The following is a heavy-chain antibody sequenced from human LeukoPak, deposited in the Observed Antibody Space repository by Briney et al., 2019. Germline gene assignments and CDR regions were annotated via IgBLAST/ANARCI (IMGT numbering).Heavy chain of an antibody. D-gene: IGHD3-3*01. V-gene: IGHV5-51*01. CDR1: GYSFTSYR. CDR2: IYPGDSDT. Sequence: RGESLKISCEGSGYSFTSYRIGWVRQMPGKGLEWMGIIYPGDSDTRYSPSFQGQVTISADKSISTAYLQWSSLKASDTAIYYCARQNDFRLDYWGQGTLVTVSS. J-gene: IGHJ4*02. CDR3: ARQNDFRLDY.